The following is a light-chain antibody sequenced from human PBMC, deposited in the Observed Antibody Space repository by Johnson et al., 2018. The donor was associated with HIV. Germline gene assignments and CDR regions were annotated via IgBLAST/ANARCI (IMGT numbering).Light chain of an antibody. V-gene: IGLV1-51*02. CDR3: GTWDSSRSAHYV. CDR1: SSNIGNNY. Sequence: QSALTQPPSVSAAPGQKVTISCSGSSSNIGNNYVSWYQQLPGTAPKLLIYENNKRPSGIPDRFSGSKSGTSATLGITGLQTGDEADYYCGTWDSSRSAHYVFGTGTKVTVL. J-gene: IGLJ1*01. CDR2: ENN.